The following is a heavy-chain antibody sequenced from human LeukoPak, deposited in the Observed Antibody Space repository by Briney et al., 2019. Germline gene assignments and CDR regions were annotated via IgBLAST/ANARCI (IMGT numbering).Heavy chain of an antibody. D-gene: IGHD4-17*01. Sequence: GGSLRLSCAASGFTFGSYGMHWVRQAPGKGLEWVAVIWYDGSNKYYADSVKGRFTISRDNSKNTLYLQMNSLRAEDTAVYYCARDSFHDYGDHYFDYWGQGTLVTVSS. CDR1: GFTFGSYG. V-gene: IGHV3-33*01. J-gene: IGHJ4*02. CDR2: IWYDGSNK. CDR3: ARDSFHDYGDHYFDY.